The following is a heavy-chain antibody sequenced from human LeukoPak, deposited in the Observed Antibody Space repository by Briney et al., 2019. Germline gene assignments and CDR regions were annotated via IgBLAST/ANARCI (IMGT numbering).Heavy chain of an antibody. D-gene: IGHD6-13*01. J-gene: IGHJ5*02. CDR1: GFTFSSYA. Sequence: GGSLRLSCAASGFTFSSYAMSWVRQAPGKGLEWVSAMSGSGGSTYYADSVKGRFTISRDNSKNTLYLQMNSLRAEDTAVYYCAEDLQYSSSPTPWGQGTLVTVSS. CDR3: AEDLQYSSSPTP. CDR2: MSGSGGST. V-gene: IGHV3-23*01.